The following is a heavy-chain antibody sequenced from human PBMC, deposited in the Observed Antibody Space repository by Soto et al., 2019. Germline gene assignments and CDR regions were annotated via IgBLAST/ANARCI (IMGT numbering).Heavy chain of an antibody. CDR3: ARCSEPYYDSSGYYFGGMDV. D-gene: IGHD3-22*01. CDR2: IYPGDSDT. J-gene: IGHJ6*02. CDR1: GYSFTIDW. V-gene: IGHV5-51*01. Sequence: GESLKISCNGSGYSFTIDWIGLVRQIPGKGLEWMGIIYPGDSDTRYSPSFQGQVTISADKSISTAYLQWSSLKASDTAMYYCARCSEPYYDSSGYYFGGMDVWGQGTTVTVSS.